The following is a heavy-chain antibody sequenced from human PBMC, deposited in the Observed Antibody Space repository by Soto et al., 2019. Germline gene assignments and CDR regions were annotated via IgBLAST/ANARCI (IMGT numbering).Heavy chain of an antibody. Sequence: EVQLLESGGGLVQPGGSLRLSCAASEFTFSNYAMTWVRQAPGKGLQWVSFIIGSGGNTWYADSVKGRFTISRDNTKNTLYLQMNSLRDEDTAVYYCVKMGGFCATATCYRFNYWGQGTLVTVSS. V-gene: IGHV3-23*01. CDR1: EFTFSNYA. CDR3: VKMGGFCATATCYRFNY. J-gene: IGHJ4*02. D-gene: IGHD3-16*01. CDR2: IIGSGGNT.